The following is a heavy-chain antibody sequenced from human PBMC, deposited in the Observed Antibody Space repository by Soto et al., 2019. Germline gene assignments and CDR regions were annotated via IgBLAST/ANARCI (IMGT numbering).Heavy chain of an antibody. D-gene: IGHD2-2*01. J-gene: IGHJ4*02. Sequence: EVQLVESGGGLVQPGGSLSLSCAASGFTFSSKWMHWVRRAPGGGLVWVSRINTDGSSTNYEECVNGRFTISRDNAKNTLYLQMNSLRVEDTAVYYCARGGCTSTSCLDYWGQGTLVTVSS. V-gene: IGHV3-74*01. CDR3: ARGGCTSTSCLDY. CDR2: INTDGSST. CDR1: GFTFSSKW.